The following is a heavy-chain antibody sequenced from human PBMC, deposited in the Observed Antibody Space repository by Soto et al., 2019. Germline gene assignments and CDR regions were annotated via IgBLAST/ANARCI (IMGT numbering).Heavy chain of an antibody. CDR2: ISSSGSTV. D-gene: IGHD6-13*01. Sequence: EVQLVESGGGLVQPGGSLRLSCAASGFTFSSYEMNWVRQAPGKGLEWVSYISSSGSTVYYADSVKGRFTISRDNAKKSRYLQMNSLRAEDTAVYYCATATGSSSPPPDYWGQGTLVTVSS. CDR3: ATATGSSSPPPDY. J-gene: IGHJ4*02. V-gene: IGHV3-48*03. CDR1: GFTFSSYE.